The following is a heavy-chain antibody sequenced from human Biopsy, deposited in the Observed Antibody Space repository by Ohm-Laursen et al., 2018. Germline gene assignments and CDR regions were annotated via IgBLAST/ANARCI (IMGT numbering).Heavy chain of an antibody. D-gene: IGHD6-19*01. CDR1: GGSISSHY. CDR3: ARGQDSSYLAYGMDV. Sequence: SETLSLTCTVSGGSISSHYWSWIRQPPGKGLVWIGYIYNRGSTKYNSSLKSRVTISVDTSKNQFSLTVRSVTAADTAMYYCARGQDSSYLAYGMDVWGQGTTVTVSS. V-gene: IGHV4-59*11. J-gene: IGHJ6*02. CDR2: IYNRGST.